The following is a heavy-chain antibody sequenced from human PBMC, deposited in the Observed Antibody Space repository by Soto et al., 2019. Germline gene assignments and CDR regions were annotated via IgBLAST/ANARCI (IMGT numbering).Heavy chain of an antibody. J-gene: IGHJ6*03. CDR1: GFTFSSYW. D-gene: IGHD2-2*01. V-gene: IGHV3-7*01. Sequence: GGSLRLSCAASGFTFSSYWMSWVRQAPGKGLEWVANIKQDGSEKYYVDSLKGRFTISRDNAKNSLYLQMNSLRAEDTAVYYCARDRVPAAIDNYYYYMDVWGKGTTVTVSS. CDR3: ARDRVPAAIDNYYYYMDV. CDR2: IKQDGSEK.